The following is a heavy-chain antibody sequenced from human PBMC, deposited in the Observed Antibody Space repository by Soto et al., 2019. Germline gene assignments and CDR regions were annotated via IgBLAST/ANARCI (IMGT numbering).Heavy chain of an antibody. CDR3: AISTGGFGGLFVVPSDY. J-gene: IGHJ4*02. D-gene: IGHD3-16*01. CDR2: INSGGTVA. Sequence: GSLRLSCAASGFTYESYAMSWVRQAPGKGLEWVSGINSGGTVAHYADSVKGRFAISRDNSKNTLSLEMNSLRVDDTGLYYCAISTGGFGGLFVVPSDYWGQGTLVTVSS. V-gene: IGHV3-23*01. CDR1: GFTYESYA.